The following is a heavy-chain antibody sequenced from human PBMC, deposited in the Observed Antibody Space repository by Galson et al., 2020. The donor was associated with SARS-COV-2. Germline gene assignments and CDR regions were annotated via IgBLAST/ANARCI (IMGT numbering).Heavy chain of an antibody. CDR2: VWYDGHKK. V-gene: IGHV3-33*01. CDR1: GFTFSSYG. D-gene: IGHD1-1*01. J-gene: IGHJ5*02. Sequence: GGSLRLSCAASGFTFSSYGIHWVRQAPGKGLEWVALVWYDGHKKAYGDSVRGRFSISRDSSKNTVYLEMNSLRVEDTAMYYCARENLERRAWFDPWGQGTLVSVSS. CDR3: ARENLERRAWFDP.